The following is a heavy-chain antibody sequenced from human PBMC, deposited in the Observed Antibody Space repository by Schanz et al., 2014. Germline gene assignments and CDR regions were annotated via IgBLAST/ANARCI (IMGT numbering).Heavy chain of an antibody. CDR1: GFTFSVYW. V-gene: IGHV3-74*02. D-gene: IGHD5-18*01. Sequence: VQLVESGGGVVQPGRSLRLSCAASGFTFSVYWMHWVRQPPGEGLVSVSRISGDGTTTSYADSVKGRFTISRDNAKSTVYLQMNSLGVEDMAVYYCARGGYSYGSGYYAMDVWGQGTAVTVSS. J-gene: IGHJ6*02. CDR2: ISGDGTTT. CDR3: ARGGYSYGSGYYAMDV.